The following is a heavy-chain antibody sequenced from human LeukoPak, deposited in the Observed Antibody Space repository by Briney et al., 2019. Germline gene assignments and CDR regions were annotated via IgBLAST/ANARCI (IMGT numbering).Heavy chain of an antibody. CDR2: IYPGDSDT. CDR1: GYSFTSYW. V-gene: IGHV5-51*01. J-gene: IGHJ3*02. CDR3: ARRRGYSYGYLGGIAFDI. Sequence: PGESLKISCKGSGYSFTSYWIGWARQMPGKGLEWVGIIYPGDSDTRYSPSFQGQVTISADKSISTAYLQWSSLKASDTAMYYCARRRGYSYGYLGGIAFDIWGQGTMVTVSS. D-gene: IGHD5-18*01.